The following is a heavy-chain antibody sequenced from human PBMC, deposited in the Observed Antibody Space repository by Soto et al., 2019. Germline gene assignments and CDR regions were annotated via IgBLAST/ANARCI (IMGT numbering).Heavy chain of an antibody. J-gene: IGHJ4*02. V-gene: IGHV4-30-4*01. CDR2: IYYSGST. Sequence: SETLSLTCTVSGGSISSGDYYWSWIRQPPGKGLEWIGYIYYSGSTYYNPSLKSRVTISVDTSKNQFSLKLSSVTAADTAVYYCATLGQYSSSLGLDYWGQGTLVTVSS. CDR1: GGSISSGDYY. CDR3: ATLGQYSSSLGLDY. D-gene: IGHD6-6*01.